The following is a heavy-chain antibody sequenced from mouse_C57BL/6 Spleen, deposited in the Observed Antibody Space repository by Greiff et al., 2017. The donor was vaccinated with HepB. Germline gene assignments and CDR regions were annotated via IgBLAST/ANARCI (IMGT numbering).Heavy chain of an antibody. CDR2: IYPGDGDT. V-gene: IGHV1-80*01. J-gene: IGHJ2*01. Sequence: VQLQQSGAELVKPGASVKISCKASGYAFSSYWMNWVKQRPGKGLEWIGQIYPGDGDTNYNGKFKGKATLTADKSSSTAYMQLSSLTSEDSAVYFCARRGSSRYYFDYWGQGTTLTVSS. D-gene: IGHD1-3*01. CDR3: ARRGSSRYYFDY. CDR1: GYAFSSYW.